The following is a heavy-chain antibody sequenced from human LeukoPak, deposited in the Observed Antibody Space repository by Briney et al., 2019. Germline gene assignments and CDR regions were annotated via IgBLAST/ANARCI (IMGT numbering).Heavy chain of an antibody. D-gene: IGHD3-22*01. V-gene: IGHV3-48*03. CDR1: GFTFSSYE. J-gene: IGHJ4*02. CDR2: ISSSGSTT. Sequence: GGSLRLSCAASGFTFSSYEMNWVRQAPGKGLEWVSYISSSGSTTYYADSVKGRFTISRDNAKNSLYLQMNSLRAEDTAVYYCTRYYYDSSGYRDYWGQGTLVTVSS. CDR3: TRYYYDSSGYRDY.